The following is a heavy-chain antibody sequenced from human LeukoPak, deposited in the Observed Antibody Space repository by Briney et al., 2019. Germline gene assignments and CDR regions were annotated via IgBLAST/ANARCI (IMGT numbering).Heavy chain of an antibody. CDR2: ISGSGGST. J-gene: IGHJ4*02. CDR3: AKDVWAVRPNYFDY. D-gene: IGHD6-6*01. Sequence: GGSLRLSCVASGFTFSNYAMNWVRQAPGKGLEWVSVISGSGGSTYYADSVKARFTISRDNPKNTLYLQMNSLRAEDTAVYYCAKDVWAVRPNYFDYWGQGTLVTVSS. CDR1: GFTFSNYA. V-gene: IGHV3-23*01.